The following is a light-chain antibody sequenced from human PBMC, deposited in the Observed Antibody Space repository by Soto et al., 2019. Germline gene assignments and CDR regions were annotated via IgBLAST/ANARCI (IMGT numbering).Light chain of an antibody. CDR2: DTS. V-gene: IGKV3-11*01. Sequence: IVLTQSPATLSLSPGERATLSCRASQSLSSFLGWYQHKPGQAPRPLIYDTSNRATGIPDRFSGSGSGTDFTLTITSLQPEDFAVYYCQQFTTWPPRYTFGQGTRLDIK. J-gene: IGKJ2*01. CDR1: QSLSSF. CDR3: QQFTTWPPRYT.